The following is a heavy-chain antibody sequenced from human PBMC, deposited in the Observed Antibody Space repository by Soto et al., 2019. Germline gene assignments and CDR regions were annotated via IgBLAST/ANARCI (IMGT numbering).Heavy chain of an antibody. J-gene: IGHJ4*02. CDR1: GFTFSSYA. D-gene: IGHD2-2*02. V-gene: IGHV3-23*01. CDR2: ISGSGGST. Sequence: LRLSCAASGFTFSSYAMSWVRQAPGKGLEWVSAISGSGGSTYYADSVKGRFTISRDNSKNTLYLQMNGLRAEDTAVYYCAKGKEYQLLYGIDYWGQGTLVTVSS. CDR3: AKGKEYQLLYGIDY.